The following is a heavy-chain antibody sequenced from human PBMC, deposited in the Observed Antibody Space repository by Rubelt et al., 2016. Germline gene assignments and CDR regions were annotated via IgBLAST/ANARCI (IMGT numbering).Heavy chain of an antibody. CDR3: ARYTYSGYSGRFDP. CDR1: GGSFSNYY. Sequence: QVQLQQWGAGLFRPSQTLSLTCGVYGGSFSNYYWTWIRQPPGKGLEWIGDINKSGNTDYNPSLKSRVTISVDMSKNHFSLKLSAGTAADTAVYYWARYTYSGYSGRFDPWGQGTLVTVSS. D-gene: IGHD5-12*01. CDR2: INKSGNT. V-gene: IGHV4-34*01. J-gene: IGHJ5*02.